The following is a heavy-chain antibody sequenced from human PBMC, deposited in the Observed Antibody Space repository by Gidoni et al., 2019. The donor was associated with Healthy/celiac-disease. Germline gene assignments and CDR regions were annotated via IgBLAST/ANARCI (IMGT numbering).Heavy chain of an antibody. CDR2: ISSSGSTI. D-gene: IGHD1-26*01. J-gene: IGHJ4*02. CDR1: GFTFSSYE. V-gene: IGHV3-48*03. Sequence: EVQLVESGGGLVQPGGSLRLSCAASGFTFSSYEMNWVRQAPGKGLEWFSYISSSGSTIYYADSVKGRFTISRDNAKNSLYLQMNSLRAEDTAVYYCAREGGGSYFFDYWGQGTLVTVSS. CDR3: AREGGGSYFFDY.